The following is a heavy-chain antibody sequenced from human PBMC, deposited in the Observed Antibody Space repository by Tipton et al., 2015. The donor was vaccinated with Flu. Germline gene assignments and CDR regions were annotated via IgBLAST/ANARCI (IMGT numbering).Heavy chain of an antibody. Sequence: TLSLTCTVSGGFVSSYYWNWIRQPPGKGLEWIGYIYNNQYTKYNPSLKSRVTVSVDPSMSQFSLRLTSVTAADTAVYYCAREPSGWRPLDIWGQGTTATVSS. D-gene: IGHD3-10*01. CDR3: AREPSGWRPLDI. CDR2: IYNNQYT. CDR1: GGFVSSYY. J-gene: IGHJ3*02. V-gene: IGHV4-59*02.